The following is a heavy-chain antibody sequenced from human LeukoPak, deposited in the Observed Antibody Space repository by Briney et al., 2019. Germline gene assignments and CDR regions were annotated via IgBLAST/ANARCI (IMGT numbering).Heavy chain of an antibody. CDR2: IYHSGST. J-gene: IGHJ4*02. CDR3: ARGMGWELLAPFDY. D-gene: IGHD1-26*01. V-gene: IGHV4-38-2*02. CDR1: GYSISSGYY. Sequence: SETLSLTCTVSGYSISSGYYWGWIRQPPGKGLEWIGSIYHSGSTYYNPSLKSRVTISVDTSKNQFSLKLSSVTAADTAVYHCARGMGWELLAPFDYWGQGTLVTVSS.